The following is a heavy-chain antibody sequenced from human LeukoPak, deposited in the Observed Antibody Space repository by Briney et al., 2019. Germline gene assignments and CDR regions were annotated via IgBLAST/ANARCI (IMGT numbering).Heavy chain of an antibody. Sequence: GGSLRLSCAASGFTFSSYSMNWVRQAPGKGLEWVAVISYDGSNKYYADSVKGRFTISRDNSKNTLYLQMNSLRAEDTAVYYCAKDSTHYRVWDDYDSAGLTYWGQGTLVTVSS. CDR1: GFTFSSYS. CDR3: AKDSTHYRVWDDYDSAGLTY. CDR2: ISYDGSNK. D-gene: IGHD3-22*01. V-gene: IGHV3-30*18. J-gene: IGHJ4*02.